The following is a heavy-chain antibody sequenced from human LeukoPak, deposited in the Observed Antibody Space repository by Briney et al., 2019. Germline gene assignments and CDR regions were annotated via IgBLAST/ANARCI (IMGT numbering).Heavy chain of an antibody. CDR2: IIPLFHTT. CDR1: IGTFTTYA. D-gene: IGHD3-10*01. V-gene: IGHV1-69*13. CDR3: ARGFEAMPYYYYHALDV. Sequence: SVNVSFNSAIGTFTTYAISWVRHAPGQGLEWMGGIIPLFHTTNYAHKFQGIVRFTADEYTTTAHTELSSLRSEDTAMYYCARGFEAMPYYYYHALDVWGQGTTVTVSS. J-gene: IGHJ6*01.